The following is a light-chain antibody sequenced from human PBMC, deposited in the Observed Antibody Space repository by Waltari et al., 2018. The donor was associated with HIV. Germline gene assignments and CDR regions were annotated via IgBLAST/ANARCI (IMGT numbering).Light chain of an antibody. V-gene: IGLV1-51*01. CDR1: SSNRVTSS. Sequence: QSVLTQPPSVSAAPGQKVTISCSGSSSNRVTSSQPLYQQLPGRAPKPVIYDNNRRPSGIPDRFSGSKSGTSATLDITGLQTGDEADYYCGTWDSSLSAGVFGGGTKLTVL. CDR2: DNN. CDR3: GTWDSSLSAGV. J-gene: IGLJ2*01.